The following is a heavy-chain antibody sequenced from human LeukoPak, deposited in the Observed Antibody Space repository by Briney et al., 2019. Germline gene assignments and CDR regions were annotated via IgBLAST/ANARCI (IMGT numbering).Heavy chain of an antibody. D-gene: IGHD3-22*01. CDR1: GGSISSSSYY. V-gene: IGHV4-39*01. Sequence: SETLSLTCTVSGGSISSSSYYWDWIRQPPGKGLEWIGSIYYSGTTYYTPSLKSRLTISVDTSKNQFSLKLSSVTAADTAVYYCARQGDSSGVDAFDIWGQGTMVTVSS. CDR3: ARQGDSSGVDAFDI. CDR2: IYYSGTT. J-gene: IGHJ3*02.